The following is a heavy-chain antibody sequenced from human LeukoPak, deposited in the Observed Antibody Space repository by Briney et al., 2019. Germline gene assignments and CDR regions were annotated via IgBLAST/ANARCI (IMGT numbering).Heavy chain of an antibody. CDR1: GGSISTYY. Sequence: SETLSLTCTGPGGSISTYYWSWIRQSPGKGLEWIGYIYYSGTTNYNPSLKSPVTISVETSKNQFSLKLNSVTAADTAVYYCAREDPQTMVPEGLDVWGQGTTVTVSS. V-gene: IGHV4-59*01. CDR2: IYYSGTT. D-gene: IGHD4/OR15-4a*01. CDR3: AREDPQTMVPEGLDV. J-gene: IGHJ6*02.